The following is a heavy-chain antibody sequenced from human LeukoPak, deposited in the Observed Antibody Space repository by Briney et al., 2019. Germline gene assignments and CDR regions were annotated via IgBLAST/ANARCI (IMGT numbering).Heavy chain of an antibody. CDR1: GFTFDDYA. CDR3: AKAKAVAAYGRTTFDH. CDR2: ISWNSGTI. J-gene: IGHJ4*02. D-gene: IGHD6-19*01. Sequence: GGSLRLSCAASGFTFDDYAMHWVRLAPGKGLEWVSGISWNSGTILYADSVRGRFTISRDNAKNSLYLQMNSLRAEDTVLYYCAKAKAVAAYGRTTFDHWGQGTLVTVSS. V-gene: IGHV3-9*01.